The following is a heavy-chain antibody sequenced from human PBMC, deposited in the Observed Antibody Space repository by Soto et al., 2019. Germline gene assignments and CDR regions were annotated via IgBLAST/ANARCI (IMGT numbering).Heavy chain of an antibody. CDR3: TRVGKFDY. CDR2: IRSEANGGTT. D-gene: IGHD1-26*01. V-gene: IGHV3-49*04. Sequence: PGGSLRLSCTGSGFTFADYTMSWVRQAPGKGLEWVGLIRSEANGGTTHYAASVHGGFIISRDDSRGIAFLHMNNLKSEDTAVYYCTRVGKFDYWGQGTLVTVSS. J-gene: IGHJ4*02. CDR1: GFTFADYT.